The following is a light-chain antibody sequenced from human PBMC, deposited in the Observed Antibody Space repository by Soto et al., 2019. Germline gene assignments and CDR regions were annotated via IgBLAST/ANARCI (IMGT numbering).Light chain of an antibody. CDR1: QSLLHSNGYTY. CDR2: LGS. Sequence: DIVMTQSPLSLPVTPGEPASISCRSSQSLLHSNGYTYLDWYLQKPGQSPRLLIYLGSNRASGVPDRFSGSGSGTDFTLKISRVEAEDVGVYYCMQALQTPYTFGQGTKLEIK. V-gene: IGKV2-28*01. J-gene: IGKJ2*01. CDR3: MQALQTPYT.